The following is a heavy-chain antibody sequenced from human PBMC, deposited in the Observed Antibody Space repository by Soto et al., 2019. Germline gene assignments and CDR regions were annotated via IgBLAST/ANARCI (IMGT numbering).Heavy chain of an antibody. V-gene: IGHV3-15*01. CDR2: IKSKTDGGTT. D-gene: IGHD2-15*01. CDR1: GFTFSNAW. CDR3: TTDQGDIVVVVAATPNGMDV. J-gene: IGHJ6*02. Sequence: EVQLVESGGGLVKPGGSLRLSCAASGFTFSNAWMSWVRQAPGKGLEWVGRIKSKTDGGTTDYAAPMKGRFTISRDDSKNTLYLQMNSLKTEDTAVYYCTTDQGDIVVVVAATPNGMDVWGQGTTVTVSS.